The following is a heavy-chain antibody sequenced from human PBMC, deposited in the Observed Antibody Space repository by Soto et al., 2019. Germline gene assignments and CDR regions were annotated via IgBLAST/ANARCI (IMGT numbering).Heavy chain of an antibody. D-gene: IGHD6-13*01. CDR2: ISAYNGNT. CDR3: ARVGYSSNWPLLFNWFDP. V-gene: IGHV1-18*01. Sequence: ASVKVSCKASGYTFTSYGISWVRQAPGQGLEWMGWISAYNGNTNYAQKLQGRVTMTTDTSTSTAYMELRSLRSDDTAVYYCARVGYSSNWPLLFNWFDPWGQGTLVTVSS. J-gene: IGHJ5*02. CDR1: GYTFTSYG.